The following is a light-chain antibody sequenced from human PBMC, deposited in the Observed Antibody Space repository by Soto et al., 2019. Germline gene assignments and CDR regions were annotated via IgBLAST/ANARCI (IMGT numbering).Light chain of an antibody. J-gene: IGLJ1*01. CDR3: SSYTTSSTYV. V-gene: IGLV2-18*02. CDR2: EVS. Sequence: LTQPPSVSGSPGQSVTISCTGTSSDVGSYNRVSWYQQPPGTAPKLMIYEVSNRPSGVPDRFSGSKSGNTASLTISGLKAEEEADYYCSSYTTSSTYVFGTGTKVTVL. CDR1: SSDVGSYNR.